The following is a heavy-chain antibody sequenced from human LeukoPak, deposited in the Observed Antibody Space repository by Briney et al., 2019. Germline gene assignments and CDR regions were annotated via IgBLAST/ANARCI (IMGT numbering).Heavy chain of an antibody. Sequence: GGSLRLSCAASGFTLSNYWMSWVRQAPGKGLEWVANIKQDGSEKYYVGSVRGRFTISRDNAKNSLYLQMNSLRAEDTAVYYCARDREGDFDYWGQGTLVTVSS. CDR1: GFTLSNYW. CDR2: IKQDGSEK. J-gene: IGHJ4*02. V-gene: IGHV3-7*03. CDR3: ARDREGDFDY.